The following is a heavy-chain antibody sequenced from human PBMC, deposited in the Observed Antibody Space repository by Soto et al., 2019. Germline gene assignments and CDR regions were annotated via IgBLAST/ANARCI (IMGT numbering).Heavy chain of an antibody. CDR2: IHPSGGVT. Sequence: QVQLVQSGAEVKKPGASVKVSCKPSGYTFNTYYLHWVRQAPGQALEWMGVIHPSGGVTTYAQKFLGRVTVTRDTSTSTVFMELSSLRSDDTAVYYCARGGHIAVVTASFDYWGQGTLVTVSS. J-gene: IGHJ4*02. CDR1: GYTFNTYY. V-gene: IGHV1-46*02. D-gene: IGHD2-21*02. CDR3: ARGGHIAVVTASFDY.